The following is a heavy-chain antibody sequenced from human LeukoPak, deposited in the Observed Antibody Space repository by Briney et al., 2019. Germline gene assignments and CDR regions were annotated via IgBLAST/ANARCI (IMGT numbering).Heavy chain of an antibody. Sequence: GGSLRLSCAASGFTFSGSAMHWVRQASGKGLEWVGRIRSKANSYATAYAASVKGRFTISRDDSKNTAYLQMNSLKTEDTAVYYCFPGYNSRSEPDMDVWGKGTTVTVSS. V-gene: IGHV3-73*01. CDR1: GFTFSGSA. J-gene: IGHJ6*03. CDR2: IRSKANSYAT. CDR3: FPGYNSRSEPDMDV. D-gene: IGHD6-13*01.